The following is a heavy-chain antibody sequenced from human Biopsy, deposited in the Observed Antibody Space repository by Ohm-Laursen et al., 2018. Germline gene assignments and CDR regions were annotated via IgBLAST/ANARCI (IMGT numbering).Heavy chain of an antibody. J-gene: IGHJ4*02. CDR1: GGAISTDGYY. CDR3: ARMPHFDY. V-gene: IGHV4-31*03. CDR2: IYHSGIT. D-gene: IGHD2-2*01. Sequence: TLSLTCTVSGGAISTDGYYWSWIRQHPGKGLEWIAYIYHSGITFSNPSLGSRITISVNTSANRFSLTLTSVTAADTAVYYCARMPHFDYWGQGILVTVSS.